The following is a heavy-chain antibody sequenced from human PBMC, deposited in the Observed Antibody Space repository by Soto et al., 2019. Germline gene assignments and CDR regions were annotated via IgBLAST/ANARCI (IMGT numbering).Heavy chain of an antibody. CDR1: GGSISSGIYY. D-gene: IGHD3-22*01. V-gene: IGHV4-31*03. J-gene: IGHJ4*02. Sequence: QVQLQESGPGLVKPSQTLSLTCTVSGGSISSGIYYWSWIRQHPGKGLEWIGYIYYSGSTHYNPSLKSRLTISVDTSKNQFSLKLSSVTAADTAVYYCARGPIDYYDSSGYYLRPSVVNHFDYWGQGTLVTVSS. CDR3: ARGPIDYYDSSGYYLRPSVVNHFDY. CDR2: IYYSGST.